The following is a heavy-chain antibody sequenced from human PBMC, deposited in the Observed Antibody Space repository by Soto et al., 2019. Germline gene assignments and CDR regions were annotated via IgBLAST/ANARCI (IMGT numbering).Heavy chain of an antibody. CDR2: IIPIFGTT. D-gene: IGHD3-3*01. V-gene: IGHV1-69*13. J-gene: IGHJ5*02. CDR3: ARGLKREVLGVDFLDNWSDP. Sequence: ASVKVSCKTSGGTFNTYTINWVRQAPGQGLEWMGGIIPIFGTTNYTQKFQGRVTITADDSTSTAYMKLSGLRSDDTAVYYCARGLKREVLGVDFLDNWSDPWGQGTRVTVSS. CDR1: GGTFNTYT.